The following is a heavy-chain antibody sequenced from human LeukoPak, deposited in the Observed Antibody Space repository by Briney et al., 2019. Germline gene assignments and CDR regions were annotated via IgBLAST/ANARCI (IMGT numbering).Heavy chain of an antibody. CDR1: GYTFTSYA. V-gene: IGHV1-3*01. D-gene: IGHD3-22*01. CDR2: INAGNGNT. Sequence: ASVKVSCKASGYTFTSYAMHWVRQAPGQRLEWMGWINAGNGNTKYSQKFQGRVTITRDTSASTAYMELSSLRSEDTAVYYCARVKAYYDSSGSDYWGQGTLVTVSS. CDR3: ARVKAYYDSSGSDY. J-gene: IGHJ4*02.